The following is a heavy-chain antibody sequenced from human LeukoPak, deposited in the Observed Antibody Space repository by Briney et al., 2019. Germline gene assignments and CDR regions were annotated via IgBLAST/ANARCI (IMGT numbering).Heavy chain of an antibody. Sequence: SGGSLRLSCAASGFTFSSYWMSWVRQAPGKGLEWVSVIYRGGGTAYADSVKDRFTISRDNSKNTLYLQMNSLRAEDTAVYYCTKDRHYYDSSGYLDAFDIWGQGTMVTVSS. CDR1: GFTFSSYW. CDR3: TKDRHYYDSSGYLDAFDI. J-gene: IGHJ3*02. V-gene: IGHV3-66*01. CDR2: IYRGGGT. D-gene: IGHD3-22*01.